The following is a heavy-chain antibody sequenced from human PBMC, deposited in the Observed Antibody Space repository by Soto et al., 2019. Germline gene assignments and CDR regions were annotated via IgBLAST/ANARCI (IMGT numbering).Heavy chain of an antibody. CDR1: GGTFSNYP. D-gene: IGHD5-12*01. Sequence: QVQLVQSGAEVKKPGSSVKVSCKASGGTFSNYPISWVRQAPGQGLEWMGGIIPIFGTTNYAQKFQGRVTXTXXXSXXTAYMELSSPRSEDTAVFYCARGNHRWLQLWYFDLWGRGTLVTVSS. J-gene: IGHJ2*01. V-gene: IGHV1-69*05. CDR2: IIPIFGTT. CDR3: ARGNHRWLQLWYFDL.